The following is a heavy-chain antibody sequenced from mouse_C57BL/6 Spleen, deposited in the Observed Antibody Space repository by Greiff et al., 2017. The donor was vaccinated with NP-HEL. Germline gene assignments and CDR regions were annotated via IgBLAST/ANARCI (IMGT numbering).Heavy chain of an antibody. J-gene: IGHJ2*01. D-gene: IGHD1-1*01. CDR3: ARGGNITTVVADY. CDR2: IHPNSGST. Sequence: QVQLQQSGAELVKPGASVKLSCKASGYTFTSYWMHWVKQRPGQGLEWIGMIHPNSGSTNYNEKFKSKATLTVDKSSSTAYMQLSSLTSEDSAVYYCARGGNITTVVADYWGQGTTLTVSS. CDR1: GYTFTSYW. V-gene: IGHV1-64*01.